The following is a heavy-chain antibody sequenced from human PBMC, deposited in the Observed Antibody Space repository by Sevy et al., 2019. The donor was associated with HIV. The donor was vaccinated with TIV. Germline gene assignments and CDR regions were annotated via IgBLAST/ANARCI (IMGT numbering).Heavy chain of an antibody. J-gene: IGHJ4*02. CDR1: AFTFSNYF. Sequence: GGSLRLSCAASAFTFSNYFINWVRQAPGKGLEWVSSISSGSSYIFYADSVKGRFTISRDNAKNSLYLHMNSLRAEETAVYYCARGDYYGSLYYFDYWGPGTLVTVSS. CDR2: ISSGSSYI. D-gene: IGHD3-10*01. CDR3: ARGDYYGSLYYFDY. V-gene: IGHV3-21*01.